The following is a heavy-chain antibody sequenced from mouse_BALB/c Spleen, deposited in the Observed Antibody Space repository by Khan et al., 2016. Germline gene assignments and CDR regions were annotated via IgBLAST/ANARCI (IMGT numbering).Heavy chain of an antibody. V-gene: IGHV9-3*02. D-gene: IGHD2-4*01. Sequence: QIQLVQSGPELKKPGETVKISCKASGYSFTNYGMNWVKQAPGKGLKWMGWIDTNTGEPTYAEEFKGRFAFSLETSAITAYLTINNLKNDDTATYFCAWWGYDYARFACWRQGTLAAVSA. CDR3: AWWGYDYARFAC. J-gene: IGHJ3*01. CDR2: IDTNTGEP. CDR1: GYSFTNYG.